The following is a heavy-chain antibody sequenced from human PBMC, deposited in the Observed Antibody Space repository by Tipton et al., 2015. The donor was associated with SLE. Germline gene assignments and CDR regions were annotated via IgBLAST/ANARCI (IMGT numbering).Heavy chain of an antibody. D-gene: IGHD5-12*01. V-gene: IGHV3-48*03. CDR2: ITSRGTTT. Sequence: SLRLSCTASGFAFSTYAMSWVRQAPGKGLEWVSYITSRGTTTYYAESVKGRFTISRDNAKKSLYLQISGPRAEDTAVYYCAASLVATIIPIDYWGQGTLVTVSS. CDR3: AASLVATIIPIDY. J-gene: IGHJ4*02. CDR1: GFAFSTYA.